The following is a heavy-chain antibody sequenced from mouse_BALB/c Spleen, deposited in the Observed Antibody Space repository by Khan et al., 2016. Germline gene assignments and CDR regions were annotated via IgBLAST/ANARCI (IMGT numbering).Heavy chain of an antibody. CDR2: IWSDGST. CDR3: ARRDDGGGAMDY. D-gene: IGHD2-3*01. J-gene: IGHJ4*01. CDR1: GFSLTSYG. V-gene: IGHV2-6*02. Sequence: QVQLKESGPGLVAPSQSLSITCTVSGFSLTSYGVHWVRQPPGKGLEWLVVIWSDGSTTYNSALKSRLSISKDNSKSPVFLKMNSLQTDDTAMYYCARRDDGGGAMDYWGQGTSVTVSS.